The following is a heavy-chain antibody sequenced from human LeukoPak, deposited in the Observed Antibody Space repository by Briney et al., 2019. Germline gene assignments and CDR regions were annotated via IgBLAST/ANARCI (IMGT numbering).Heavy chain of an antibody. J-gene: IGHJ6*02. CDR1: EFTFSLYA. Sequence: PGGSLRLSCAASEFTFSLYAMNWVRQAPGKGLEWVSGISWNSGSIAYADSVKGRFTISRDNAKNSLYLQMNSLRAEDMALYYCAKGYGTDYYYGMDVWGQGTTVTVSS. CDR2: ISWNSGSI. V-gene: IGHV3-9*03. CDR3: AKGYGTDYYYGMDV. D-gene: IGHD1-1*01.